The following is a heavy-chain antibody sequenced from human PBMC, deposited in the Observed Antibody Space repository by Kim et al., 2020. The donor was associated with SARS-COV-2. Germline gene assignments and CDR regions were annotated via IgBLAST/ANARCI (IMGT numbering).Heavy chain of an antibody. D-gene: IGHD6-19*01. V-gene: IGHV3-9*01. Sequence: GGFLRLSCAASGFTFDDYAMYWVRQAPGKGLEFVSGISWNSGSIGYGDSVKGRFTISRDNAKNSLYLQMNSLRAEDTALYYCAKGSSSGFVGPDVWGQGTLVTVSS. CDR3: AKGSSSGFVGPDV. CDR2: ISWNSGSI. CDR1: GFTFDDYA. J-gene: IGHJ4*02.